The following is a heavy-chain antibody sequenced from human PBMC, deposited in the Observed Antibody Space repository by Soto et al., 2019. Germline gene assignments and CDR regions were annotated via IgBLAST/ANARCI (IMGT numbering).Heavy chain of an antibody. CDR1: GFSLTTTHMG. Sequence: QITLKESGPPLVRPAQTLTLTCAFSGFSLTTTHMGVAWIRQPPGKALEWLALIYWGDDKRYSPSLKNRLAISKDTSRNRVVLTITNMNPEDTGTYFCAHAGDYDLLSFDHWGPGTLVTVSS. J-gene: IGHJ4*02. CDR2: IYWGDDK. D-gene: IGHD4-17*01. CDR3: AHAGDYDLLSFDH. V-gene: IGHV2-5*02.